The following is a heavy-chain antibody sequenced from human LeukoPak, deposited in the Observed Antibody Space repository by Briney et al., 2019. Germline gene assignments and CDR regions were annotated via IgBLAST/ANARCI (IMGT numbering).Heavy chain of an antibody. J-gene: IGHJ2*01. D-gene: IGHD3-10*01. V-gene: IGHV3-74*01. CDR1: GFTFSSYA. Sequence: PGGSLRLSCAASGFTFSSYAMHWVRQAPGKGLMWVSRINSAGTTTNYADSVKGRFTISRDNAKSTLYLQMNSLSAEDTAVYYCVREAQNYYGSRKYFDLWGRGTLVTVSS. CDR2: INSAGTTT. CDR3: VREAQNYYGSRKYFDL.